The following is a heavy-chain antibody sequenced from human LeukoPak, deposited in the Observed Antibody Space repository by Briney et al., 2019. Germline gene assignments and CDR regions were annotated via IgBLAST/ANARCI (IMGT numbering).Heavy chain of an antibody. Sequence: PGGSLRLSCAASGLTFSSYDMSWVRQAPGKGLEWVSAISYGGGSTYADSVKGRFTISRDNSKNTLYLQMNSLRAEDTAKYYCAKTIPYWYFDLWGRGTLVTVSS. CDR3: AKTIPYWYFDL. CDR2: ISYGGGST. D-gene: IGHD5-24*01. J-gene: IGHJ2*01. CDR1: GLTFSSYD. V-gene: IGHV3-23*01.